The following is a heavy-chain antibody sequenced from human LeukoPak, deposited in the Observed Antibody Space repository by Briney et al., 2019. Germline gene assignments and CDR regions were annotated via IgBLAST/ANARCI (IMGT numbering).Heavy chain of an antibody. Sequence: SETLSLTCTVSGGSVSSGSYYWSWIRQPPGKGLEWIGYIYYSGSTNYNPSLKSRVTISVDTSKNQFSLKLSSVTAADTAVYYCARYSPNYYDSSGYPEVYFDYWGQGTLVTVSS. D-gene: IGHD3-22*01. CDR1: GGSVSSGSYY. CDR3: ARYSPNYYDSSGYPEVYFDY. J-gene: IGHJ4*02. CDR2: IYYSGST. V-gene: IGHV4-61*01.